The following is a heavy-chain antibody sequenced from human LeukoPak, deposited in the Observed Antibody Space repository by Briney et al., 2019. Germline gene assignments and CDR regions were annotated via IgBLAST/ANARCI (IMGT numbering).Heavy chain of an antibody. CDR3: ARVTGYMIEDYFDY. V-gene: IGHV4-59*01. J-gene: IGHJ4*02. CDR2: IYYSGST. D-gene: IGHD3-22*01. Sequence: SETLSLTCTVSGGSISSYYWSWIRQPPGKGLEWIGFIYYSGSTNYNPSLKSRVTISVDTSKNQFSLRLSSVTAADTAVYYCARVTGYMIEDYFDYWGQGTLVTVSS. CDR1: GGSISSYY.